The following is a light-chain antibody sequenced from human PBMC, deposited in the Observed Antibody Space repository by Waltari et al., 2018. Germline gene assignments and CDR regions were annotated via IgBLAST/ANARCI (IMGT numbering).Light chain of an antibody. J-gene: IGKJ2*01. Sequence: SVLYSSKVKNNLAWYQQKPGQPPKLLISGASTRESVLPARFSGSGSGTDFTLPISILQAEDVAVYFCQEFYSAAYTFGQGTKLEIK. CDR1: SVLYSSKVKNN. V-gene: IGKV4-1*01. CDR2: GAS. CDR3: QEFYSAAYT.